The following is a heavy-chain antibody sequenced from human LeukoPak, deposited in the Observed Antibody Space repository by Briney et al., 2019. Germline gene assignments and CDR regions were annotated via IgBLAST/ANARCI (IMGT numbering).Heavy chain of an antibody. V-gene: IGHV3-23*01. CDR3: AKAMAPYSGSYYYFDY. D-gene: IGHD1-26*01. CDR1: GFTFSSYA. CDR2: VSGSGGST. J-gene: IGHJ4*02. Sequence: PGGSLRLSCAASGFTFSSYAMSWVRQAPGKGLEWVSAVSGSGGSTYYADSVKGRFTISGDNSKNTLYLQMNSLRAEDTAVYYCAKAMAPYSGSYYYFDYWGQGTLVTVSS.